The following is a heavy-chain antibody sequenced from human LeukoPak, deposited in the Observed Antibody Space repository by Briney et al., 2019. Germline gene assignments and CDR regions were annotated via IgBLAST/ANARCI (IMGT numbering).Heavy chain of an antibody. CDR2: IYTSGST. CDR3: ARLHTTTVTTIFDY. Sequence: SQTLSLTCTVSGGSISSGSYYWSWIRRPAGKGLEWIGRIYTSGSTNYNPSLKSRVTISVDTSKNQFSLKLSSVTAADTAVYYCARLHTTTVTTIFDYWGQGTLVTVSS. CDR1: GGSISSGSYY. V-gene: IGHV4-61*02. D-gene: IGHD4-11*01. J-gene: IGHJ4*02.